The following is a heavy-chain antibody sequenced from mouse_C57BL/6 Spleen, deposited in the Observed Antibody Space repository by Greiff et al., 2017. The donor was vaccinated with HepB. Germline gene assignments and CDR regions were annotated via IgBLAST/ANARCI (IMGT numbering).Heavy chain of an antibody. J-gene: IGHJ2*01. CDR3: ASPLFITTVVATDY. CDR1: GYTFTSYW. D-gene: IGHD1-1*01. Sequence: QVQLQQSGAELAKPGASVKLSCKASGYTFTSYWMHWVKQRPGQGLEWIGYINPSSGYTKYNQKFKDKATLTADKSSSTADMQLSSLTYEDSAVYYCASPLFITTVVATDYWGQGTTLAVSS. CDR2: INPSSGYT. V-gene: IGHV1-7*01.